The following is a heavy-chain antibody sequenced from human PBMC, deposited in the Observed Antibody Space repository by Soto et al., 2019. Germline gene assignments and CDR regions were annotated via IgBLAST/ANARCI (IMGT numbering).Heavy chain of an antibody. Sequence: QVQLVESGGGVVQPGRSLRLSCAASGFTFSSYAMHWVRQAPGKGLVWVAVISYDGSNKYYADSVKGRFTISRDNSKNTLYLQMNSLRAEDTAVYYCARDISPRIAAAPDYWGQGTLVTVSS. D-gene: IGHD6-13*01. V-gene: IGHV3-30-3*01. CDR1: GFTFSSYA. CDR2: ISYDGSNK. CDR3: ARDISPRIAAAPDY. J-gene: IGHJ4*02.